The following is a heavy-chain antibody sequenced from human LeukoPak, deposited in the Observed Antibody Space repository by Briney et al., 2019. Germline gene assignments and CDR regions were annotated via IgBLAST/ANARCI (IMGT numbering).Heavy chain of an antibody. CDR1: GFTFSSYW. D-gene: IGHD3-22*01. CDR2: IKQDGSEK. V-gene: IGHV3-7*05. CDR3: AGTYIPYYYDSSGYYYDY. Sequence: GGSLRLSCAASGFTFSSYWMSWVRQAPGKGLEWVANIKQDGSEKYYVDSVKGRFTISRDNAKNSLYLQMNSLRAEDTAVYYCAGTYIPYYYDSSGYYYDYWGQGTLVTVSS. J-gene: IGHJ4*02.